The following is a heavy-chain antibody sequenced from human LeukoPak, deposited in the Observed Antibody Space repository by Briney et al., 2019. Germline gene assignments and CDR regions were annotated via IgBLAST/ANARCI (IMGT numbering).Heavy chain of an antibody. CDR3: ARAAAAGDY. J-gene: IGHJ4*02. Sequence: GGSLRLSCAASGFTFSSYSMNWVRQAPGKGLEWVSSISSSSSYMYYADSVKGRFTISRDNAKNSLYLQMNSLRAEDTAVYYCARAAAAGDYWGQGTLVTVSS. CDR2: ISSSSSYM. V-gene: IGHV3-21*01. D-gene: IGHD6-13*01. CDR1: GFTFSSYS.